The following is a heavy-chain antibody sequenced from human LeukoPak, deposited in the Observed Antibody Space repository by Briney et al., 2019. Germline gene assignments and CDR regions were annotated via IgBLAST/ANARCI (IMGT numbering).Heavy chain of an antibody. Sequence: GSLKPSCAASGFTFSKGWIYWVRQAPGKGLEWGRRIKSKTEGGTTDYSAPVKGRFSISRDDSKNTLFLQMNSLKTEDTATYYCSTPKYSGYDFYFWGQGTLVTVSS. J-gene: IGHJ4*02. V-gene: IGHV3-15*07. D-gene: IGHD5-12*01. CDR2: IKSKTEGGTT. CDR3: STPKYSGYDFYF. CDR1: GFTFSKGW.